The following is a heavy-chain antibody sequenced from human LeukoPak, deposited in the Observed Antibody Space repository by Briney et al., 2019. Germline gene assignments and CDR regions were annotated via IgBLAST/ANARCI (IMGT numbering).Heavy chain of an antibody. Sequence: SETLSLTCTVSGGSINNYYWSWIRKSPGKGLEWIGYIYHSGCTNYNPSLKSRVTISIDTSKNQFSLDLSSVTAADTAVYYCAGGSYSDAFDIWGQGTMVTVSS. V-gene: IGHV4-59*01. CDR1: GGSINNYY. D-gene: IGHD1-26*01. J-gene: IGHJ3*02. CDR2: IYHSGCT. CDR3: AGGSYSDAFDI.